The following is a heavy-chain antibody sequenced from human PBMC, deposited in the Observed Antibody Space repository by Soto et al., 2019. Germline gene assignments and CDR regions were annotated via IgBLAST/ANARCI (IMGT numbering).Heavy chain of an antibody. Sequence: EVQLVESGGGLVQPGGSLRLSCAASGFTVSSNYMSWVRQAPGKGLEWVSVVYIGGNTYYAESVEDRFTISRDNFQNMLDLQMNSLRAEDTAVYFWAGSVGGGFDYWGQGTLVTVSS. CDR2: VYIGGNT. CDR3: AGSVGGGFDY. CDR1: GFTVSSNY. J-gene: IGHJ4*02. D-gene: IGHD3-16*01. V-gene: IGHV3-66*01.